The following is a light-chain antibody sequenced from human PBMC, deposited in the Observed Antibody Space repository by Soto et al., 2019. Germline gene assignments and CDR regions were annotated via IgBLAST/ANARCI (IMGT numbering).Light chain of an antibody. CDR2: TNI. CDR1: SSNIGAGYD. Sequence: QSVLTQPPSVSGAPGQRVTISCTGSSSNIGAGYDVHWYQQLPGTAPKLLIYTNINRPSGVPDRFSASKSGTSASLAITGLQAGDEADYYCQSYDSSLSGVVFGGGTKLTVL. V-gene: IGLV1-40*01. CDR3: QSYDSSLSGVV. J-gene: IGLJ2*01.